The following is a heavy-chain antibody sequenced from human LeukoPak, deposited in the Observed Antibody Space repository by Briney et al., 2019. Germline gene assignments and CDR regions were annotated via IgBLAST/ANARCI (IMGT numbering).Heavy chain of an antibody. D-gene: IGHD6-13*01. CDR2: ISSTSTI. J-gene: IGHJ4*02. V-gene: IGHV3-48*01. CDR1: GFTFSSYS. CDR3: AKDIRYSSTWAFDY. Sequence: GGSLRLSCAASGFTFSSYSMIWVRQAPGKGLEWLSYISSTSTIYYADSVKGQFTISRDNSKNTLYLQMNSLRAEDTAVYYCAKDIRYSSTWAFDYWGQGTLATVSS.